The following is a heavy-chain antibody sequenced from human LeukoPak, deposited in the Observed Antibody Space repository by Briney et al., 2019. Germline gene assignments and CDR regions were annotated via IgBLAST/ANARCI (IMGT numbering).Heavy chain of an antibody. D-gene: IGHD2-21*01. CDR1: GYTFTAYY. J-gene: IGHJ4*02. Sequence: ASVKVSCKASGYTFTAYYIHWVRQATGQGLEWMGWMNPNSGNTAYAQKFQGRVTITRNTSISTAYMELSSLRSEDTAVYYCARGSVFLVDYWGQGTLVTVSS. CDR3: ARGSVFLVDY. V-gene: IGHV1-8*03. CDR2: MNPNSGNT.